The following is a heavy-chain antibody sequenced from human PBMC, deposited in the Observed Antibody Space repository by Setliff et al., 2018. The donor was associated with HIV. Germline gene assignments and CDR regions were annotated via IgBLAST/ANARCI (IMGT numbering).Heavy chain of an antibody. Sequence: GASVKVSCKTSGYMFNIYYMHWVRQVPGQGLEWMGWSNPNTGGTKYAQKFQGRVTMTMDTSTTTAYMELTSLRSDDTAVYYCARKDGVGYCDSNSCYGIGPIDFWGQGSLVTVSS. CDR3: ARKDGVGYCDSNSCYGIGPIDF. CDR1: GYMFNIYY. D-gene: IGHD2-2*01. V-gene: IGHV1-2*02. J-gene: IGHJ4*02. CDR2: SNPNTGGT.